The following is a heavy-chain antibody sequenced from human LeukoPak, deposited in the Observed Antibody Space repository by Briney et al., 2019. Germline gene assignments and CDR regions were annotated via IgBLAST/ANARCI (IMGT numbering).Heavy chain of an antibody. J-gene: IGHJ4*02. Sequence: SETLSLTCTVSGGSMSSYYWSWIRQPPGKGLEWIGYIYYSGSTDYNPSLKSRVTMSVDTFKNQFSLKLSSVTAADTAVYYCARDGVWGDHYFDYWGQGTLVTVSS. CDR2: IYYSGST. CDR3: ARDGVWGDHYFDY. V-gene: IGHV4-59*12. CDR1: GGSMSSYY. D-gene: IGHD3-10*01.